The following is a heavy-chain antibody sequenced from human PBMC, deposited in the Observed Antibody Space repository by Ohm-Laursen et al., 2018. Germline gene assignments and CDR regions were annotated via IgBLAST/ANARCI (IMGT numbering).Heavy chain of an antibody. CDR3: ARLVPTYNHYYHSTGYFQH. V-gene: IGHV5-51*01. CDR2: IYPGDSDT. D-gene: IGHD3-22*01. Sequence: GESLKISCKGSGYSFTSYWIGWVRQMPGKGLEWMGIIYPGDSDTRYSPSFQGQVTISADKSISTAYLQWSSLKASDTAMYYCARLVPTYNHYYHSTGYFQHWGQGTLVTVSS. CDR1: GYSFTSYW. J-gene: IGHJ1*01.